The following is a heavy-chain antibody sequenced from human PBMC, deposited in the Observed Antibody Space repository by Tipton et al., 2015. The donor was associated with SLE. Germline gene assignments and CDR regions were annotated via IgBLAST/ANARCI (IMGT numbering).Heavy chain of an antibody. CDR2: IYTSGST. D-gene: IGHD3-16*01. CDR3: ARTGGWDSYDGMDV. V-gene: IGHV4-4*09. CDR1: GGSISSYY. J-gene: IGHJ6*02. Sequence: TLSLTCAVSGGSISSYYWSWIRQPPGKGLEWIGYIYTSGSTNYNPSLKSRVTISVDTSKNQFSLKLSSVTAADTAVYYCARTGGWDSYDGMDVWGQGTTVTVSS.